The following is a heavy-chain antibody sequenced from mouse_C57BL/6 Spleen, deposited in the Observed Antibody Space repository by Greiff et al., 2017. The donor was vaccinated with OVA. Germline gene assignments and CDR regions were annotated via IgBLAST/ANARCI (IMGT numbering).Heavy chain of an antibody. J-gene: IGHJ2*01. D-gene: IGHD2-1*01. CDR3: ARQAISYGNYFDY. Sequence: QVQLQQPGAELVMPGASVKLSCKASGYTFTSYWMHWVKQRPGQGLEWIGEIDPSDSYTNYNQKFKGKSTLTVDKSSSTAYMQLSSLTSEDSAVYYCARQAISYGNYFDYWGQGTTLTVSS. V-gene: IGHV1-69*01. CDR2: IDPSDSYT. CDR1: GYTFTSYW.